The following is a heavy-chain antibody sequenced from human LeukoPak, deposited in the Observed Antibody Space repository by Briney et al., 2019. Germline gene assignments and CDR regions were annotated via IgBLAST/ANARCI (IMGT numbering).Heavy chain of an antibody. J-gene: IGHJ4*02. CDR1: GFTLRNYW. CDR3: GREYSDSRYFDY. Sequence: GGSLRLSCAASGFTLRNYWMNWVRHAPGKGLEWVANIKPDGSEKYYLDSVRGRFTISRDNAKNSLYLQMNSLRAEDTAVYYCGREYSDSRYFDYWGQGTLVTVSS. D-gene: IGHD6-13*01. V-gene: IGHV3-7*05. CDR2: IKPDGSEK.